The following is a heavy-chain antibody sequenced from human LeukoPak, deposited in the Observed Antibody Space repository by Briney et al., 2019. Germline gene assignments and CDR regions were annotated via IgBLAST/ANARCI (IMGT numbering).Heavy chain of an antibody. Sequence: GESLNISCKASGYTFTHQWIGWVRQTSGSGLEWMGIIYPRDSDTRYSPSFQGHVSISADTSINTAYLEWSRLEASDTAIYYCARHSDVIGAIWGQGTLVTVSS. D-gene: IGHD3-10*01. CDR1: GYTFTHQW. CDR3: ARHSDVIGAI. CDR2: IYPRDSDT. J-gene: IGHJ4*02. V-gene: IGHV5-51*01.